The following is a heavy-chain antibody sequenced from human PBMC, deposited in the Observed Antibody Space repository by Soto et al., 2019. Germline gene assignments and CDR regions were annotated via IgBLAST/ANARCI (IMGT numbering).Heavy chain of an antibody. CDR3: ARVTYYYYGMDV. CDR2: ISAYNGNT. CDR1: GYTFTSYG. Sequence: QVELVQCGAEVKKPGASVKVSCKASGYTFTSYGISWVRQAPGQGLEWMGWISAYNGNTNYAQKLQGRVTMTPDTSTSTAYMEPRSRRSGDTAVYCCARVTYYYYGMDVWGQGTTVTVSS. V-gene: IGHV1-18*01. D-gene: IGHD2-21*02. J-gene: IGHJ6*02.